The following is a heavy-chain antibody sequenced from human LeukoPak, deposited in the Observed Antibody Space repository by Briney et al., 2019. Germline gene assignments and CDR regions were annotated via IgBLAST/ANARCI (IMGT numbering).Heavy chain of an antibody. CDR1: GGSFSGYY. V-gene: IGHV4-34*01. D-gene: IGHD2-2*01. CDR3: AKSRRGYCSSTSCYGNAFDI. Sequence: SETLSLTCAVYGGSFSGYYWSWIRQPPGKGLEWIGEINHSGSTNYNPSLKSRVAISVDTSKNQFSLKLSSVTAADTAVYYCAKSRRGYCSSTSCYGNAFDIWGQGTMVTVSS. J-gene: IGHJ3*02. CDR2: INHSGST.